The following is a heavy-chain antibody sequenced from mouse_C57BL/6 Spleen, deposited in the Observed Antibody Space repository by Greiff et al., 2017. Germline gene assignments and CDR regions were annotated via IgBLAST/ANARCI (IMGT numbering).Heavy chain of an antibody. CDR1: GYTFTSYW. CDR3: ARSGSSGYRAMDY. V-gene: IGHV1-69*01. J-gene: IGHJ4*01. Sequence: QVQLKQPGAELVMPGASVKLSCKASGYTFTSYWMHWVKQRPGQGLEWIGEIDPSDSYTNYNQKFKGKSTLTVDKSSSTAYMQLSSLTSEDSAVYYCARSGSSGYRAMDYWGQGTSVTVSS. CDR2: IDPSDSYT. D-gene: IGHD3-2*02.